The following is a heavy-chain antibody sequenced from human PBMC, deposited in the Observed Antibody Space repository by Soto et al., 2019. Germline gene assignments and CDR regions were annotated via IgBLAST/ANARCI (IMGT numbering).Heavy chain of an antibody. Sequence: XVCLRLSFAASGLSFSQYCVNGVRQAPGKGPEWVANINQDVSEKNYVDSVKGRFTISRDNAKNSLYLQMNSLRAEDSAEYYCARQWERLLGYDAFDMWGQRTTVTVSS. D-gene: IGHD1-26*01. CDR3: ARQWERLLGYDAFDM. CDR2: INQDVSEK. CDR1: GLSFSQYC. J-gene: IGHJ3*02. V-gene: IGHV3-7*03.